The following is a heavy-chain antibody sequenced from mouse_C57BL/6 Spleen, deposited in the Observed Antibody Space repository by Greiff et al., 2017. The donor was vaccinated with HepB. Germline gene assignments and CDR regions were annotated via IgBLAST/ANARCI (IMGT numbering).Heavy chain of an antibody. Sequence: QVQLQQPGAELVKPGASVKLSCKASGYTFTSYWMHWVKQRPGQGLEWIGMIHPNSGSTNYNEKFKSKATLTVDKSSSTAYMQLSSLTSEDSAVYYCAAYYDWCAYWGQGTLVTVSA. CDR2: IHPNSGST. J-gene: IGHJ3*01. CDR3: AAYYDWCAY. D-gene: IGHD1-1*01. V-gene: IGHV1-64*01. CDR1: GYTFTSYW.